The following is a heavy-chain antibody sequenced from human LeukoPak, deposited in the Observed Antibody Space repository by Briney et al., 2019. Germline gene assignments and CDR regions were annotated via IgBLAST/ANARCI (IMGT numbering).Heavy chain of an antibody. CDR3: ARAYYDSSGYYEAAHYFDY. D-gene: IGHD3-22*01. CDR1: GGTFSSYA. CDR2: IIPIFGTA. J-gene: IGHJ4*02. Sequence: SVKVSCKASGGTFSSYAISWVRQAPGQGLEWMGGIIPIFGTANHAQKFQGRVTITADESTSTAYMELSSLRSEDTAVYYCARAYYDSSGYYEAAHYFDYWGQGTLVTVSS. V-gene: IGHV1-69*01.